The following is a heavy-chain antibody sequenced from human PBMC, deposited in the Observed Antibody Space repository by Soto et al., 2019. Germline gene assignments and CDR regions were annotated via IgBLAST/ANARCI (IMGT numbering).Heavy chain of an antibody. CDR2: IYYSGST. CDR3: ARANYRDYLFDY. V-gene: IGHV4-61*01. D-gene: IGHD4-17*01. CDR1: GGSVSSGSYY. J-gene: IGHJ4*02. Sequence: SETLSLTCTVSGGSVSSGSYYWSWIRQPPGKGLEWIGYIYYSGSTNYNPSLKSRVTISVDTSKNQFSLKLSSVTAADTAVYYCARANYRDYLFDYWGQGTLVTVSA.